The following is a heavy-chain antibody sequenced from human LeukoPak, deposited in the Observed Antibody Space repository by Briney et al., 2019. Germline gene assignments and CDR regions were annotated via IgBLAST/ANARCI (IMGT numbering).Heavy chain of an antibody. Sequence: PGGSLRISCAASGFTFSRYWMHWVRQAPGKGLVWVSHINTDGSSTNYADSVKGRFTISRDNAKNTLYLQMNSLRAEDTAVYYCARTPYTSSWYGWFDPWGQRTLVTVSS. J-gene: IGHJ5*02. D-gene: IGHD6-13*01. V-gene: IGHV3-74*01. CDR1: GFTFSRYW. CDR2: INTDGSST. CDR3: ARTPYTSSWYGWFDP.